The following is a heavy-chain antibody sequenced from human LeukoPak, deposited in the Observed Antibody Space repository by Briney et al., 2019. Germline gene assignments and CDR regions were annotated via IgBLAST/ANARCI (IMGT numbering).Heavy chain of an antibody. Sequence: GESLKISCKGSGYSFTSYWIGWVRQMPGKGLEWMGIIYPGDSDTRYSPSFQGQVTISADKSISTAYLQWSSLKASDTAMYYCARSLYYYDSSGYYYFDYWGQGTLVTVAS. CDR2: IYPGDSDT. CDR1: GYSFTSYW. J-gene: IGHJ4*02. D-gene: IGHD3-22*01. V-gene: IGHV5-51*01. CDR3: ARSLYYYDSSGYYYFDY.